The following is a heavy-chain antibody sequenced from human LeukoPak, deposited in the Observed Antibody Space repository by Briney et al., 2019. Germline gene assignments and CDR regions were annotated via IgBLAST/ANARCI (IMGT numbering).Heavy chain of an antibody. CDR1: GGSISSYY. Sequence: SETLSLTCTVSGGSISSYYWSWIRQPPGKGLEWIGYIYYSGITNYNPSLKSRVTISVDTSKNQFSLKLSSVTAADTAVYFCARHPPILKVSGFFDSWGQGTLVTVSS. CDR3: ARHPPILKVSGFFDS. CDR2: IYYSGIT. J-gene: IGHJ4*02. V-gene: IGHV4-59*08. D-gene: IGHD3-3*01.